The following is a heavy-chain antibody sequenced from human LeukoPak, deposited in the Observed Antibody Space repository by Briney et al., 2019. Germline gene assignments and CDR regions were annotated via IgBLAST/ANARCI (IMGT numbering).Heavy chain of an antibody. J-gene: IGHJ5*02. D-gene: IGHD6-19*01. CDR1: GGSFSGYY. Sequence: SETLSLTCAVYGGSFSGYYWSWIRQPPGKGLEWIGEINHSGSTYYNPSLKSRVTISVDRSKNQFSLKLSSVTAADTAVYYCARLGIAVAEAWGQGTLVTVSS. CDR3: ARLGIAVAEA. V-gene: IGHV4-34*01. CDR2: INHSGST.